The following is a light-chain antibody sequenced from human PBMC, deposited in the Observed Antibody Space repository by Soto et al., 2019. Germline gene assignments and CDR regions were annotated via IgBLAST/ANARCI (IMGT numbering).Light chain of an antibody. CDR3: QQSYSYPWT. V-gene: IGKV1-39*01. Sequence: DIQMTQSPSSLSASVGDRVTITCRASQTLSRYLNWYQHKPGEAPKLLIYLASSLQSGVPSRFSGSGSGPDFTLTISSLQPEDFATYYCQQSYSYPWTFGQGTKVDIK. CDR1: QTLSRY. J-gene: IGKJ1*01. CDR2: LAS.